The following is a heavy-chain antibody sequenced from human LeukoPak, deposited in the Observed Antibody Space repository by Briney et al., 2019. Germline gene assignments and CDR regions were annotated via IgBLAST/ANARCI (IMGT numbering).Heavy chain of an antibody. J-gene: IGHJ4*02. CDR2: ISSSGTTI. D-gene: IGHD2-2*01. CDR3: ARALNYAVSDY. V-gene: IGHV3-48*04. Sequence: GGPLRLSCAASGFTFSSYSMDWVRQAPGKGLEWVSYISSSGTTIYYADSVKGRFTISRDNAKNSLYLQMNSLRAEDTALYYCARALNYAVSDYWGQGTLVIVSS. CDR1: GFTFSSYS.